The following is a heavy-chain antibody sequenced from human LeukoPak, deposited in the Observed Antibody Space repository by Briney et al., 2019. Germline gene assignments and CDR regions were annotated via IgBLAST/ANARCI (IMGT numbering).Heavy chain of an antibody. CDR3: AKGYESRDGYNQYFDY. CDR2: ISSSSSTI. V-gene: IGHV3-48*01. D-gene: IGHD5-24*01. Sequence: PGGSLRLSCAASGFTFSRYSMNWVRQAPGKGLEWVSYISSSSSTIYYADSVKGRFTISRDNVKNTLYLQMNSLRAEDTAVYYCAKGYESRDGYNQYFDYWGQGTLVTVSS. J-gene: IGHJ4*02. CDR1: GFTFSRYS.